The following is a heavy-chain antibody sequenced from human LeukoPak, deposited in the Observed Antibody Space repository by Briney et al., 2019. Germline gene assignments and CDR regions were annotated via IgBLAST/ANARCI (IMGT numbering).Heavy chain of an antibody. CDR2: IDPSDSYT. Sequence: GESLKVSCKGSGYSFTSHWISWVRRMPGKGLEWMGRIDPSDSYTNYSPSFQGHVSISADKSISTAYLQWSSLKASDTAMYYCARHGIAATGDFDYWGQGTLVTVSS. D-gene: IGHD6-13*01. CDR1: GYSFTSHW. J-gene: IGHJ4*02. V-gene: IGHV5-10-1*01. CDR3: ARHGIAATGDFDY.